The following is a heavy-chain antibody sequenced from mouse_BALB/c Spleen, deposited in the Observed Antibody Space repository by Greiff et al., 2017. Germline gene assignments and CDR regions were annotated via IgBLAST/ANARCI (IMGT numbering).Heavy chain of an antibody. V-gene: IGHV1-69*02. Sequence: QVQLQQPGAELVKPGAPVKLSCKASGYTFTSYWMNWVKQRPGRGLEWIGRIDPSDSETHYNQKFKDKATLTVDKSSSTAYIQLSSLTSEDSAVYYCARSPTVVASDYWGQGTTRTVSS. CDR3: ARSPTVVASDY. CDR2: IDPSDSET. D-gene: IGHD1-1*01. J-gene: IGHJ2*01. CDR1: GYTFTSYW.